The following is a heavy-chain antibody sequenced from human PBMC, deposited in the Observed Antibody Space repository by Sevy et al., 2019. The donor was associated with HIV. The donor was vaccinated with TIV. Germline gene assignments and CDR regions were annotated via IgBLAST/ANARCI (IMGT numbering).Heavy chain of an antibody. V-gene: IGHV3-13*01. Sequence: GGSLRLSCAGHGFSFSDSDMHWVRHPTGKSLEWISSIGTLGDTFYADSVKGRFTISRDNAKSSLYLQMSNLRAGDTALYYCVRGLQTHCDRTACPLDHWGQGTLVTVSS. CDR1: GFSFSDSD. D-gene: IGHD2-21*01. CDR3: VRGLQTHCDRTACPLDH. CDR2: IGTLGDT. J-gene: IGHJ4*02.